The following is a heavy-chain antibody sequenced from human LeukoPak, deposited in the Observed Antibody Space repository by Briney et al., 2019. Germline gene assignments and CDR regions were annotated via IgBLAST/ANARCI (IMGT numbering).Heavy chain of an antibody. J-gene: IGHJ4*02. CDR1: GYTFTGYY. CDR2: INPNTGDT. Sequence: ASVKVSCKASGYTFTGYYMHWVRQAPGQGLEWMGWINPNTGDTNYPQKFQGRVTMTRDTSISTAYMEVSRLTSDDTAVYYCARARDYGDDVYWGQGALVTVSS. D-gene: IGHD4-17*01. V-gene: IGHV1-2*02. CDR3: ARARDYGDDVY.